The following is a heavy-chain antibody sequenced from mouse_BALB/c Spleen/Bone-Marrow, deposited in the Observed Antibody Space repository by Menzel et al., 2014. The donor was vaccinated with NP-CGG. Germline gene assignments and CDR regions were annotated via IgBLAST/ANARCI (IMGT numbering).Heavy chain of an antibody. J-gene: IGHJ2*01. Sequence: EVQRVESGLGLVKPSQSLSLTCTVTGYSITSDYTWNWIRQFPGNKLEWMGYINYSGSTSYNPSLKSRISITRGTSKNQFFLQLNSVTTEDTATYYCARSGYFYYFDYWGQGTTLTVSS. CDR2: INYSGST. CDR3: ARSGYFYYFDY. CDR1: GYSITSDYT. V-gene: IGHV3-2*02.